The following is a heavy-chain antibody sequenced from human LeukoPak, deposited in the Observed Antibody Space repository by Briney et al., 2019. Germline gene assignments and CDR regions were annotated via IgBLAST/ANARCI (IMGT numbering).Heavy chain of an antibody. Sequence: SVKVSCKASGGTFSSYAISWVRQAPGQGLEWMGGIIPIFGTANYAQKFQGRVTITVDESTSTAYMELSSLRSEDTAVYYCARARNPEGYCSGGSCYDEYFQHWGQGTLVTVTS. CDR2: IIPIFGTA. D-gene: IGHD2-15*01. CDR1: GGTFSSYA. V-gene: IGHV1-69*13. CDR3: ARARNPEGYCSGGSCYDEYFQH. J-gene: IGHJ1*01.